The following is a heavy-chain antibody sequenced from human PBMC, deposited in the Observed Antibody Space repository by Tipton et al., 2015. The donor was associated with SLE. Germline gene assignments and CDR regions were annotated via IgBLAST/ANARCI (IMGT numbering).Heavy chain of an antibody. Sequence: QSGPEVKKPGSSVKVSCKASGGTFSSYAINWVRQASGQGLEWMGWMNPNSGETGYAQKFQGRITMTRNTSISTAYMELSSLRSDDTAVDYCEREGAGDSYGSYARTMDGWGQGTTLTV. D-gene: IGHD5-18*01. CDR2: MNPNSGET. CDR3: EREGAGDSYGSYARTMDG. V-gene: IGHV1-8*02. J-gene: IGHJ6*02. CDR1: GGTFSSYA.